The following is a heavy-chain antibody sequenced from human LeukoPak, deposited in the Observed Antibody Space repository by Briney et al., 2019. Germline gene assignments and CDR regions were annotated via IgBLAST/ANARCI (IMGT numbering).Heavy chain of an antibody. Sequence: SETLSLTCAVYGGSLSDYYWSWLRQAPGKGLEWIGEIYHSGSTNHNPSLKSRVTISVDPSNNQFSLKLSSVTAADTAVYYCARGEYCSRTSCYLAPFDYWGQGTLVTVSS. D-gene: IGHD2-2*01. J-gene: IGHJ4*02. V-gene: IGHV4-34*01. CDR1: GGSLSDYY. CDR3: ARGEYCSRTSCYLAPFDY. CDR2: IYHSGST.